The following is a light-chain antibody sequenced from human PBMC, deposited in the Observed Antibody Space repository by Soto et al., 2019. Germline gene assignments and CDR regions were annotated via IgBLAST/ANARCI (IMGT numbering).Light chain of an antibody. J-gene: IGKJ4*01. CDR1: QSVSSNY. V-gene: IGKV3-20*01. CDR2: GAS. CDR3: QQYGSSPLT. Sequence: EIVLTQSPGTLSFSPGERATLSCRASQSVSSNYLAWYQQRPGQAPRLLIYGASSRATGIPDRFSGSGSETDFTLTIRRLEPEDFAVYYCQQYGSSPLTFGGGTKVDIK.